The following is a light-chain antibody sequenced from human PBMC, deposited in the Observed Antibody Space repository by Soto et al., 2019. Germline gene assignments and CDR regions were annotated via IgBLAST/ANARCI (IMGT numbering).Light chain of an antibody. CDR1: QSVGSH. CDR3: QQYKNWFWT. Sequence: EIVMTQSPATLSVSPGDRATLSCRASQSVGSHLAWYQQTPGQPPRLLIYGASSRATGIPARFSGSGSGSEFTLTISSLESEDFGVYYCQQYKNWFWTFGQGTRVEIQ. CDR2: GAS. V-gene: IGKV3-15*01. J-gene: IGKJ1*01.